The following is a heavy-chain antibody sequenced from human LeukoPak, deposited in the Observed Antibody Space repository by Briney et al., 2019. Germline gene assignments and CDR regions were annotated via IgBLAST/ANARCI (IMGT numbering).Heavy chain of an antibody. V-gene: IGHV4-30-2*01. J-gene: IGHJ4*02. CDR3: ARVLSCSSTSCYYFDY. CDR2: IYHGGST. CDR1: GGSISSGGYS. Sequence: SETLSLTCAVSGGSISSGGYSWSWIRQPPGKGLEWIGYIYHGGSTYYNPSLKSRVTISVDRSKNQFSLKLSSVTAADTAVYYCARVLSCSSTSCYYFDYWGQGTLVTVSS. D-gene: IGHD2-2*01.